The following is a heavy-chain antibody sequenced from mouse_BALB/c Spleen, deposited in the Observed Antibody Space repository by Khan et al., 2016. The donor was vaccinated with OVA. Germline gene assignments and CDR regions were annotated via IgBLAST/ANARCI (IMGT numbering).Heavy chain of an antibody. CDR3: ARRTLDY. V-gene: IGHV1S135*01. CDR2: IDPFNGGT. J-gene: IGHJ4*01. CDR1: AYSFTSYY. Sequence: LKESGPELMKPGASVKISCKASAYSFTSYYMHWVKQSHGKSLEWIGCIDPFNGGTTYNQKFKGKATLTVDKSSSTAYMHLSTLTSEDSAVYYCARRTLDYWGQGTSVTVSS.